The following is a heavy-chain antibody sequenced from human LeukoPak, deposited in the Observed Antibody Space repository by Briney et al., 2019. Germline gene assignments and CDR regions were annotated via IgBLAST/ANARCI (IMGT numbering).Heavy chain of an antibody. Sequence: SETLSLTCTVSGYSISSGYYWGWIRQPPGKGLEWIGSIYHSGSTYYNPSLKSRVTISVDTSKNQFSLKLSSVTAADTAVYYCARPRDGYNLEIDYWGQGTLVTVSS. CDR3: ARPRDGYNLEIDY. CDR1: GYSISSGYY. CDR2: IYHSGST. J-gene: IGHJ4*02. D-gene: IGHD5-24*01. V-gene: IGHV4-38-2*02.